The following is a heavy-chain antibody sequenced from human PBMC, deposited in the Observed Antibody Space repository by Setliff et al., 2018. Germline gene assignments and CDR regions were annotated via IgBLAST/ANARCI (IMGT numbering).Heavy chain of an antibody. J-gene: IGHJ4*02. D-gene: IGHD1-26*01. V-gene: IGHV4-38-2*01. Sequence: SETLSLTCAVSGYSISSGYYWGWIRQPPGRGLEWIGNIYHSGSTYYNPSLKSRVTISVDTSKNQFSLKLSSVTAADTAVYYCARVAQGLPYVGGRYFDYWGQGTLVTVSS. CDR3: ARVAQGLPYVGGRYFDY. CDR1: GYSISSGYY. CDR2: IYHSGST.